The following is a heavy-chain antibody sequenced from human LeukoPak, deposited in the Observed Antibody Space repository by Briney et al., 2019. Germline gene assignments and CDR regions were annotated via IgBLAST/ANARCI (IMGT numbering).Heavy chain of an antibody. CDR1: GGSFSGYY. J-gene: IGHJ4*02. CDR2: INHSGST. D-gene: IGHD3-16*02. CDR3: ARGPYDYVWGSYRRRNFDY. V-gene: IGHV4-34*01. Sequence: SETLSLTCAVYGGSFSGYYWSWIRQPPGKGLEWIGEINHSGSTNYNPSLKSRVTISVDTSKNQFSLKLSSVTAADTAVYYCARGPYDYVWGSYRRRNFDYWGQGTLDTVSS.